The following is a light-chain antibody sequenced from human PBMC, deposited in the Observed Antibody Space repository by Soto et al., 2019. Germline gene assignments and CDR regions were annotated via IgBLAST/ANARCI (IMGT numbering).Light chain of an antibody. J-gene: IGKJ1*01. CDR3: KQYDSSHRT. CDR2: GES. CDR1: QSVRSSY. Sequence: EIVRKKSPCTLPLSSGEAGTVYCSGSQSVRSSYFAWYKQKTGQDTRLLIYGESTRATGIKDRFSGSGSGTDFTLTINRMEPEDFAVYYCKQYDSSHRTFGQGTKLDIK. V-gene: IGKV3-20*01.